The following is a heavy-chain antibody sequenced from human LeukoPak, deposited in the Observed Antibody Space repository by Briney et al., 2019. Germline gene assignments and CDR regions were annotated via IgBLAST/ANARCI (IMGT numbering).Heavy chain of an antibody. CDR2: ITGSGGGT. CDR3: AKDLYYDSSGYTFDY. J-gene: IGHJ4*02. CDR1: GFTFSSYA. D-gene: IGHD3-22*01. Sequence: GRSLRLSCAASGFTFSSYAMSWVRQAPGKGLEWVSAITGSGGGTYYADSVKGRFTISRDNSKNTLYPQMNSLRAEDTAVYYCAKDLYYDSSGYTFDYWGQGTLVTVSS. V-gene: IGHV3-23*01.